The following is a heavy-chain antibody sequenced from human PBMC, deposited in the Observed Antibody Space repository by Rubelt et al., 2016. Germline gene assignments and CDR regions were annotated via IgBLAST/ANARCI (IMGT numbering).Heavy chain of an antibody. V-gene: IGHV4-31*03. Sequence: QVQLQESGPGLVEPSQTLSLTCTVSGGSISSGRYFWSWMRQLPGKGLEWVGYISYSGTSSYNPSLKGRVSISMDTSKNQFYLRLSTVTAADTAVYYCATSFSPATSSFDYWGQGSLVTVSS. D-gene: IGHD1/OR15-1a*01. CDR2: ISYSGTS. J-gene: IGHJ4*02. CDR1: GGSISSGRYF. CDR3: ATSFSPATSSFDY.